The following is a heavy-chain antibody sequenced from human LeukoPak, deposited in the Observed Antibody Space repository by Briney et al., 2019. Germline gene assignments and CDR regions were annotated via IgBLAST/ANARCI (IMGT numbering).Heavy chain of an antibody. CDR2: ISGSGGST. CDR1: GFTFSTYA. CDR3: AKERGDYYDSSGSITPFDY. J-gene: IGHJ4*02. D-gene: IGHD3-22*01. V-gene: IGHV3-23*01. Sequence: GGSLRLSCAASGFTFSTYAMHWVRQAPGKGLEWVSAISGSGGSTYYADSVKGRFTISRDNSKNTLYLQMNSLRAEDTAVYYCAKERGDYYDSSGSITPFDYWGQGTLVTVSS.